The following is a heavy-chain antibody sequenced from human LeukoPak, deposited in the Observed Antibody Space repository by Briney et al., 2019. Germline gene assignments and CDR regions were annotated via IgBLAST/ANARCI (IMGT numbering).Heavy chain of an antibody. CDR3: ARVIQPLTTETSSDY. Sequence: ASVKVSCKASGYTFTGHYMNWVRLAPGQGLEWMGWINPTGGTTYAQKFQDRVTMTRDTSINTAYMGLSGLRSDDTAVYYCARVIQPLTTETSSDYWGQGTLVTVSS. V-gene: IGHV1-2*02. D-gene: IGHD1-14*01. J-gene: IGHJ4*02. CDR1: GYTFTGHY. CDR2: INPTGGT.